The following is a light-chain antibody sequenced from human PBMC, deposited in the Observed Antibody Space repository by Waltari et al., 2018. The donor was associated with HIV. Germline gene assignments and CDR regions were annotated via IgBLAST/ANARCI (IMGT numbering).Light chain of an antibody. Sequence: SYVLTQPPSVSVAAGKTATITCGGPNIGRKTGNGYQQRPGQAPVLVIHDDKDRPTGIPERFSGSNSGNTATLTINRVEVGDEADYYCQVWNDGADREFGGGTKLAVL. CDR3: QVWNDGADRE. J-gene: IGLJ3*02. CDR1: NIGRKT. V-gene: IGLV3-21*04. CDR2: DDK.